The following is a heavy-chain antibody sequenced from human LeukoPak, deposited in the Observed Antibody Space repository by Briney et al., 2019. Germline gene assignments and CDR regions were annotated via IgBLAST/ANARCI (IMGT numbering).Heavy chain of an antibody. CDR1: GFTVSGSY. V-gene: IGHV3-53*01. CDR2: IYRDGST. D-gene: IGHD1-26*01. Sequence: GGSLRLSCAASGFTVSGSYMSWARHVPGRGLECVSDIYRDGSTYYADSVKGRFTISRDNTRNTVYLQMNNLSAADTAVYYCASRDSGSYGYLQHWGQGTLVTVSS. J-gene: IGHJ1*01. CDR3: ASRDSGSYGYLQH.